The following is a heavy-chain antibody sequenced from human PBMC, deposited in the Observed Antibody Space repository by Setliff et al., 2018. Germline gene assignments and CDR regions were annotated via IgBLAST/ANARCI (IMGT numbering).Heavy chain of an antibody. Sequence: PSETLSLTCTVSGGSISSYYWSWIRQPPGKGLEWIGYIYYSGSTNYNPSLKSRVTISVDTSQNQFSLKLSSVTAADTAVYYCAREGFYYDSSGSINHDAFDIWGQGTMVTVSS. CDR2: IYYSGST. V-gene: IGHV4-59*12. CDR3: AREGFYYDSSGSINHDAFDI. J-gene: IGHJ3*02. D-gene: IGHD3-22*01. CDR1: GGSISSYY.